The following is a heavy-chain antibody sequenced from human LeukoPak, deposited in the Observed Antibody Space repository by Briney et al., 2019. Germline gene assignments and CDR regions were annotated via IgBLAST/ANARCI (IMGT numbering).Heavy chain of an antibody. CDR3: AREGGPFRPLDY. V-gene: IGHV4/OR15-8*02. Sequence: SETLSLTCGVSGGSISSTNWWTWVRQPPGKGLEWIGEVNVLGDTNYNPSLESRVTISIDKSENHVSLKLTSVTAADTAVYYCAREGGPFRPLDYSGQGTLVTVSS. J-gene: IGHJ4*02. CDR1: GGSISSTNW. CDR2: VNVLGDT. D-gene: IGHD2/OR15-2a*01.